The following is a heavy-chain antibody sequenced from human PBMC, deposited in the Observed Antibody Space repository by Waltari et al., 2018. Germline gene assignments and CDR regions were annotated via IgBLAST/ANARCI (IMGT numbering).Heavy chain of an antibody. CDR3: ARCITARTLGYWFDP. V-gene: IGHV4-31*03. J-gene: IGHJ5*02. D-gene: IGHD6-6*01. CDR1: GGSISSDGYY. Sequence: QVQLQESGPGLVKPSQTLSLTCTVSGGSISSDGYYWGWIRQHPGKGLEWIGSIYYSGRTSYNPSLTSRVSISVDTSKNQFSLKLTSVTAADTAMFYCARCITARTLGYWFDPWGQGTLVTVSS. CDR2: IYYSGRT.